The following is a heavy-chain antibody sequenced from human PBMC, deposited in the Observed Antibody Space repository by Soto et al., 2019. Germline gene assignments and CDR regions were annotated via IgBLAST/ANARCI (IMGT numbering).Heavy chain of an antibody. V-gene: IGHV4-30-2*01. Sequence: QLQLQESGSGLVKPSQTLSLTCAVSGGSISSGGYSWSWIRQPPVKGLEWIGYIYHSGSTYYNPSLKSRVTISVDRSKNQFSLKLSSVTAADTAVYYCARRVAAGLNYYDSSGYCDYWGQGTLVTVSS. CDR1: GGSISSGGYS. J-gene: IGHJ4*02. D-gene: IGHD3-22*01. CDR2: IYHSGST. CDR3: ARRVAAGLNYYDSSGYCDY.